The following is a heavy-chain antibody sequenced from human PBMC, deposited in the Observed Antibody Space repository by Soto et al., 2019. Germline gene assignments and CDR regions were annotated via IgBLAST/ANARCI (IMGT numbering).Heavy chain of an antibody. V-gene: IGHV3-21*01. CDR3: ARDNLAFQGSFDL. D-gene: IGHD3-16*01. J-gene: IGHJ4*02. CDR2: ITGTSAFT. CDR1: GFVFSDFQ. Sequence: SLRLSCAASGFVFSDFQFNWVRQAPGGGLEWLSSITGTSAFTEYAESIEGRFTISRDNPNKLLFLHMDNLRPEDTAVYYCARDNLAFQGSFDLWGQGTLVTVSS.